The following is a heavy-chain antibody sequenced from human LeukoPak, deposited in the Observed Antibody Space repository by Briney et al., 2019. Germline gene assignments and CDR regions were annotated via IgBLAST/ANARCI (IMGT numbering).Heavy chain of an antibody. CDR2: IRFDGTSE. Sequence: GGSLRLSCAASGFTFSSYAMSWVRQAPGKGLEWVAFIRFDGTSEFYADSVKARFTISRDNSQNTVSLQLNNLRIEDTALYYCAKTSLSDPSGHYYYMDVWGKGTTVTVSS. D-gene: IGHD3-3*01. J-gene: IGHJ6*03. CDR1: GFTFSSYA. V-gene: IGHV3-30*02. CDR3: AKTSLSDPSGHYYYMDV.